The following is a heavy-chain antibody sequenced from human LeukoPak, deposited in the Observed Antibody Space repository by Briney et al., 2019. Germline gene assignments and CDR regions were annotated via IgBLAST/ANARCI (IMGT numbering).Heavy chain of an antibody. D-gene: IGHD6-19*01. V-gene: IGHV4-34*01. Sequence: SETLSLTCVVYGGAFSGYYWSWIRQPPGKGLEWIGEINHRGSTNYNPSLKSRVNISVDTSKNQFSLKLTSVTAADTAVYYCAGKAVAGPYFDYWGQGTLVTVSS. CDR2: INHRGST. CDR3: AGKAVAGPYFDY. CDR1: GGAFSGYY. J-gene: IGHJ4*02.